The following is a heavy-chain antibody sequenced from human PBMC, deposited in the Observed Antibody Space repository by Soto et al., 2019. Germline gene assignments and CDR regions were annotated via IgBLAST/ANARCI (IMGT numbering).Heavy chain of an antibody. CDR1: GFTFDDYA. D-gene: IGHD3-16*01. J-gene: IGHJ6*02. Sequence: EVQLVESGGGLVRPGRSLRLSCAASGFTFDDYAMHWVRQAPGKGLEWVSGINWNSGSIGYADSVKGRFTISRDNAKNSLYLQMNSLRTEDTALYYCAKEKGFGGVRKGMDVWGQGTTVTVSS. V-gene: IGHV3-9*01. CDR2: INWNSGSI. CDR3: AKEKGFGGVRKGMDV.